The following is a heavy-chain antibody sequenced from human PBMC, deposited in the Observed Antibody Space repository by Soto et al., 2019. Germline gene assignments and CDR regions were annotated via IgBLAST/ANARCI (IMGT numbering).Heavy chain of an antibody. V-gene: IGHV3-53*01. Sequence: EVQLVESGGGLIQPGGSLRLSCAASGFTVSSNYMSWVRQAPGKGLEWVSVIYSGGSTYYADSVKARFTISRDNSNNPLYLQMNSLRAEDTAVYYCARGHSGSYQFAYCGQGTLVTVSS. D-gene: IGHD1-26*01. CDR2: IYSGGST. J-gene: IGHJ4*02. CDR3: ARGHSGSYQFAY. CDR1: GFTVSSNY.